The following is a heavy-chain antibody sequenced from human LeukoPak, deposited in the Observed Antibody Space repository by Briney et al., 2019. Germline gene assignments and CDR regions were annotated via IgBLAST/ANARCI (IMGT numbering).Heavy chain of an antibody. CDR2: ISYDGSNK. CDR3: ARVSGYSDPFDY. Sequence: PGGSLRLSCAASGFTFSSYAMHWVRQAPGKGLEWVAVISYDGSNKYYADSVKGRFTISRDNSKNTLYLQMNSLRAEDTAVYYCARVSGYSDPFDYWGQGTLVTVSS. V-gene: IGHV3-30-3*01. J-gene: IGHJ4*02. CDR1: GFTFSSYA. D-gene: IGHD5-12*01.